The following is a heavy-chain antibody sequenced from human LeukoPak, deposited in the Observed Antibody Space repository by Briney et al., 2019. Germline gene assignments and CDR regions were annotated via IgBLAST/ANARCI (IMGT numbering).Heavy chain of an antibody. V-gene: IGHV3-72*01. J-gene: IGHJ5*02. Sequence: GGSPRLSCAASGFTLSDHYMDWVRQAPGKGLEWVGRTRNKANSYSTEYAASVKGRFTISRDESKNSLYLQMNSLKTEDTAVYYCTAMVVVVPAAMRFWFDPWGQGTLVTVSS. D-gene: IGHD2-2*01. CDR2: TRNKANSYST. CDR3: TAMVVVVPAAMRFWFDP. CDR1: GFTLSDHY.